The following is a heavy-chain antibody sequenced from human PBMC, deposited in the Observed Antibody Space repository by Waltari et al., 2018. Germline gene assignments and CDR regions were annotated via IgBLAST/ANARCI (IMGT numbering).Heavy chain of an antibody. D-gene: IGHD3-10*01. CDR3: GRGGGGIYGSGSYDY. CDR1: GPSISSSSYY. CDR2: FFYRGST. Sequence: QMQESGPGLVKPSETLSLTCAVSGPSISSSSYYWGWIRQPPGRGLEWIGNFFYRGSTYYNASLKSRVTISVDTSKNQFSLKMTSVTAADTAVYYCGRGGGGIYGSGSYDYWGQGTLVSVSS. V-gene: IGHV4-39*01. J-gene: IGHJ4*02.